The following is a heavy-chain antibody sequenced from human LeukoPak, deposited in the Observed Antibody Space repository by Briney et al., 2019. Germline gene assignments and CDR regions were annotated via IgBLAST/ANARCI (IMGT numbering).Heavy chain of an antibody. CDR1: GFTFSDYS. D-gene: IGHD4-11*01. Sequence: GGSLRLSCAASGFTFSDYSMNWVRQAPGKGLEWVSYISSSSSTIYYADSVKGRFTISRDNAKNSLYLQMNSLRAEDTAVYYCARGGDYSNYYYYYYMDVWGKGTTVTVSS. V-gene: IGHV3-11*04. J-gene: IGHJ6*03. CDR2: ISSSSSTI. CDR3: ARGGDYSNYYYYYYMDV.